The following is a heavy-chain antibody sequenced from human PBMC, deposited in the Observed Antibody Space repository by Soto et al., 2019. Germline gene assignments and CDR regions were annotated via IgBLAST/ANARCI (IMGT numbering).Heavy chain of an antibody. V-gene: IGHV3-21*01. J-gene: IGHJ4*02. CDR3: ARESEDLTSNFDY. Sequence: EVQLVESGGGLVKPGGSLRLSCAASGFTFTRYSMNWVRQAPGKGLEWVSSISSTTNYIYYADSMKGRFTVSRDNAKNSVYLDMTRLRAEDTAVYYCARESEDLTSNFDYWGQGTLVSVSS. CDR1: GFTFTRYS. CDR2: ISSTTNYI.